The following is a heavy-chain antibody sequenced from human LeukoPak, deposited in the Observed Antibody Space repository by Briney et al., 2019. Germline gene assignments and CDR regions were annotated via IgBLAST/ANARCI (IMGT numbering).Heavy chain of an antibody. Sequence: GGSLRLSCAASGFTFSSYWMHWVRQAPGKGLVWVSRINSDGSSTNYADSVKGRFTISRDNAKNTLYLQMNSLRAEDTAVYYCARVRTPYAATYGRYELLYWGQGTLVTVSS. V-gene: IGHV3-74*01. CDR2: INSDGSST. J-gene: IGHJ4*02. CDR1: GFTFSSYW. CDR3: ARVRTPYAATYGRYELLY. D-gene: IGHD2-2*01.